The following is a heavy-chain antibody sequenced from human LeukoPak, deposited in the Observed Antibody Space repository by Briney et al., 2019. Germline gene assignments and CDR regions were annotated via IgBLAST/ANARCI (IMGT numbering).Heavy chain of an antibody. Sequence: GGSLRLSCAASGFTFSSYGMHWVRQAPGKGLEWVAVISYDGSNKYYADSVKGRFTISRDNSKNTLYLQMNSLRAEDTAVYYCTRGKMGYYYYYMDVWGKGTTVTVSS. CDR3: TRGKMGYYYYYMDV. D-gene: IGHD5-24*01. J-gene: IGHJ6*03. CDR1: GFTFSSYG. CDR2: ISYDGSNK. V-gene: IGHV3-30*03.